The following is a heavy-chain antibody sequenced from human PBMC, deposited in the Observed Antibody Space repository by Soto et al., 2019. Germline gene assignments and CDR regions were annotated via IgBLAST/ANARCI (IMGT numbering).Heavy chain of an antibody. CDR2: IFWNDDK. V-gene: IGHV2-5*01. D-gene: IGHD2-2*01. CDR1: RCSLNTRGGG. J-gene: IGHJ6*02. Sequence: LTLVSPAPAGTLTSSFTRCSLNTRGGGLGWIGQPLRKSLEWLALIFWNDDKRYSTSLRNRLTISKNTSNNQVILIMTNIAPVDTATYYCAHRRSTNEYGWDVWGQGTTVTVSS. CDR3: AHRRSTNEYGWDV.